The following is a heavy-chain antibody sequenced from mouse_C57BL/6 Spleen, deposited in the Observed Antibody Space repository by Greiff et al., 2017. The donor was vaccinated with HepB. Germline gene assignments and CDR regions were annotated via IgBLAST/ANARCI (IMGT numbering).Heavy chain of an antibody. CDR1: GFSLTSYG. CDR2: IWSGGST. CDR3: ASPYDGYYGGAMDY. J-gene: IGHJ4*01. D-gene: IGHD2-3*01. V-gene: IGHV2-2*01. Sequence: VQLQQSGPGLVQPSQSLSITCTVSGFSLTSYGVHWVRQSPGKGLEWLGVIWSGGSTDYTAAFISRLSISKDNTKSQVFFKMNNLQADDTAIYYCASPYDGYYGGAMDYWGQGTSVTVSS.